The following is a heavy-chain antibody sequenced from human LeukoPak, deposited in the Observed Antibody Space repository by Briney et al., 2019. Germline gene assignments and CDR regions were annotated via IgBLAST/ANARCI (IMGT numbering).Heavy chain of an antibody. CDR1: GFTFDDYA. D-gene: IGHD4-17*01. CDR3: AKAASYGDYPFYYFDY. Sequence: GGPLRLSCAASGFTFDDYAMHWVRQAPGKGLEWVSLVSGDGGSTYYADSVKGRFTISRDNSKNSLYLQMNSLRTEDTALYYCAKAASYGDYPFYYFDYWGQGTLVTVSS. V-gene: IGHV3-43*02. CDR2: VSGDGGST. J-gene: IGHJ4*02.